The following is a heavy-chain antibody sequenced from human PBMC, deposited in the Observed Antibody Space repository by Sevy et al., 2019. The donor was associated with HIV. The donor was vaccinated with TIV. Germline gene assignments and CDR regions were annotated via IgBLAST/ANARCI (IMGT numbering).Heavy chain of an antibody. Sequence: GGSLRLSCAASGFTFSGSAMHWVRQASGKGLEWVGRIRSKANSYATAYAASVKGRFTISRDDSKNTAYLQMNSLKTEDTAVYYCTRLPMYYDILVTDDAFDIWGQGTMVTVSS. J-gene: IGHJ3*02. CDR2: IRSKANSYAT. CDR1: GFTFSGSA. D-gene: IGHD3-9*01. V-gene: IGHV3-73*01. CDR3: TRLPMYYDILVTDDAFDI.